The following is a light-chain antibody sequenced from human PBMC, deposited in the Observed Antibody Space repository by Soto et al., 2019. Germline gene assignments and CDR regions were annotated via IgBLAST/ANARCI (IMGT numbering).Light chain of an antibody. CDR1: SSDVGGYNY. J-gene: IGLJ1*01. Sequence: QSALTQPPSASGSPGQSVTISCTGTSSDVGGYNYVSWYQQHPGKAPKLMSYEVSKRPSGVPDRFSGSKSGNTASLTGSVLQAEDEDDYYCSSYAGSNQLDFGTGTKLTVL. V-gene: IGLV2-8*01. CDR3: SSYAGSNQLD. CDR2: EVS.